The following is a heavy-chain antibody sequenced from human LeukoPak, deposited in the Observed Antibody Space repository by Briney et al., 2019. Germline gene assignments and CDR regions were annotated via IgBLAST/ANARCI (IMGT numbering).Heavy chain of an antibody. J-gene: IGHJ4*02. CDR2: TYYSGST. CDR3: ARLTSSSSGSSFDY. D-gene: IGHD6-13*01. CDR1: NGSISRYY. Sequence: PSETLSLTCTVSNGSISRYYWSWIRQPPGKGLEWIGYTYYSGSTNYNPSLKSRVTISLDTSKNQFSLKLSSVTAADTAVYYCARLTSSSSGSSFDYWGQGTLVTVSS. V-gene: IGHV4-59*08.